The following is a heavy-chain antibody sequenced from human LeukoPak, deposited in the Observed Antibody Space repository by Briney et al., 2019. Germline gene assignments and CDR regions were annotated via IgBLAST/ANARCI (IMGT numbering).Heavy chain of an antibody. CDR2: IYYSGST. Sequence: PSETLSLTCTVSGGSISSYYWSWIRQPPGKGLEWFGYIYYSGSTNYNPSLKSRVTISVDTSKNQFSLKLSSVTAADTAVYYCARSIRSGYYDDAFDIWGQGTMVTVSS. CDR1: GGSISSYY. CDR3: ARSIRSGYYDDAFDI. D-gene: IGHD3-22*01. J-gene: IGHJ3*02. V-gene: IGHV4-59*08.